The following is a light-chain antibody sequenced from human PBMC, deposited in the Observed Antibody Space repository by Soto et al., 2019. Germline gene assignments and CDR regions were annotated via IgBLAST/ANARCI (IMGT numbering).Light chain of an antibody. J-gene: IGKJ1*01. CDR3: QQYGSSPRT. CDR2: GAS. CDR1: QSVSRSY. V-gene: IGKV3-20*01. Sequence: EIVLTQSPGTLSLSPGERATPFCRASQSVSRSYLAWYQQKPGQAPRLLIYGASSRATGIPDRFSGSGSGTDFTLTISRLEPEDFAVYYCQQYGSSPRTFGQGTKVEIK.